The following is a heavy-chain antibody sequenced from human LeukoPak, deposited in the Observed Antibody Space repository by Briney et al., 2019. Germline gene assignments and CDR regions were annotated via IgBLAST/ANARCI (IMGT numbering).Heavy chain of an antibody. D-gene: IGHD3-22*01. CDR1: GGSISSGSYY. J-gene: IGHJ5*02. CDR3: ARVLTAGYDSSGYRGYNWFDP. V-gene: IGHV4-61*09. Sequence: SETLSLTCTVSGGSISSGSYYWSWIRQPAGKGLEWIGHIYTSGSTNYNPSLKSRVTISVDTSKNQFSLKLSSVTAADTAVYYCARVLTAGYDSSGYRGYNWFDPWGQGTLVTVSS. CDR2: IYTSGST.